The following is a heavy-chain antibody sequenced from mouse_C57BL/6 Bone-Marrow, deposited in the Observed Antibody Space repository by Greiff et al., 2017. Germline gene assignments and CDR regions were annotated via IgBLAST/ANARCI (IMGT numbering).Heavy chain of an antibody. Sequence: QVQLKQPGAELVKPGASVKLSCKASGYTFTSYWMHWVKQRPGQGLEWIGMIHPNSGSTNYNEKFKSKATLTVDKSSSTAYMQLSSLTSEDSAVYYCARRWLRFDYWGQGTTLTGSS. D-gene: IGHD2-3*01. CDR1: GYTFTSYW. CDR2: IHPNSGST. J-gene: IGHJ2*01. V-gene: IGHV1-64*01. CDR3: ARRWLRFDY.